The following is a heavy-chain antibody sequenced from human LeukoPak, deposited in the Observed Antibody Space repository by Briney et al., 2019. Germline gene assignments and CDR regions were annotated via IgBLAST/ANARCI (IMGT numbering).Heavy chain of an antibody. CDR3: ARGSGSPTSNYYFDY. Sequence: GGSLRLSCAASGFTFSSYSMNWVRQAPGKGLEWVSYISSSSSTIYYADSVKGRFTISRDNAKNSLYQQMNSLRAEDTAVYYCARGSGSPTSNYYFDYWGQGTLVTVSS. D-gene: IGHD1-26*01. CDR1: GFTFSSYS. V-gene: IGHV3-48*04. CDR2: ISSSSSTI. J-gene: IGHJ4*02.